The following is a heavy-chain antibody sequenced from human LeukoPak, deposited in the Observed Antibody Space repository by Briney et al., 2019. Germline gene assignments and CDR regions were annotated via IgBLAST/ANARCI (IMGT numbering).Heavy chain of an antibody. Sequence: GESLKISCAASGFSFSSYAMSWVRQAPGKGLEWVSSNSDSGGRTYFADSVNGRFTISRDNSKNTLYLQLDSLRAEDTAVYYCAKQVFGSSGSFYHFDYWGQGALVTVSS. D-gene: IGHD3-22*01. V-gene: IGHV3-23*01. J-gene: IGHJ4*02. CDR1: GFSFSSYA. CDR3: AKQVFGSSGSFYHFDY. CDR2: NSDSGGRT.